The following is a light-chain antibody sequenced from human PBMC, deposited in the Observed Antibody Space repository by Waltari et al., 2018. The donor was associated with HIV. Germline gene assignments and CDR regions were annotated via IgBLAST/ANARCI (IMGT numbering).Light chain of an antibody. V-gene: IGLV1-44*01. J-gene: IGLJ3*02. CDR2: SNN. Sequence: QSVLTQPPSASGTPGPRVTISCSGSSSHIGSNTVNWYQQLPGTAPKLLIYSNNQRPSGVPDRFSGSKSGTSASLAISGLQSEDEADYYCAAWDDSLNGPWVFGGGTKLTVL. CDR1: SSHIGSNT. CDR3: AAWDDSLNGPWV.